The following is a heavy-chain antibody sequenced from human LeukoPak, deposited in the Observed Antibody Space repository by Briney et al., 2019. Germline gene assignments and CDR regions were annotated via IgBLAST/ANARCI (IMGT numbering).Heavy chain of an antibody. CDR3: ARGQLWSDY. V-gene: IGHV1-2*02. CDR1: GYTFTAYY. J-gene: IGHJ4*02. D-gene: IGHD5-18*01. CDR2: INPNSGGT. Sequence: ASVKLSCKASGYTFTAYYIHWVRQAPGQGLEWMGWINPNSGGTNCAQKFQDRVTMTSDTSISTAYLDLSRLRSDDTAVYYCARGQLWSDYWGQGTLVTVSS.